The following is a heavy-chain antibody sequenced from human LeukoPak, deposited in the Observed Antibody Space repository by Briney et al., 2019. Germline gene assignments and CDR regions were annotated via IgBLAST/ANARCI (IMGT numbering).Heavy chain of an antibody. V-gene: IGHV3-30*18. D-gene: IGHD1-1*01. Sequence: GGSLRLSCAASGLTFSSYGMHWVRQAPGKGLEWVAVISYDGSNKYYADSVKGRFTISRDNSKNTLYLQMNSLRAEDTAVYYCANRVQLERLEYYYYYYYMDVWGKGTTVTVSS. CDR3: ANRVQLERLEYYYYYYYMDV. CDR2: ISYDGSNK. CDR1: GLTFSSYG. J-gene: IGHJ6*03.